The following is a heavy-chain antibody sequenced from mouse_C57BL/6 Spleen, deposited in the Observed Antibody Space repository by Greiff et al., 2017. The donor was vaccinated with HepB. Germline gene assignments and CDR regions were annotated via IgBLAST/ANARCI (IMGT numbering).Heavy chain of an antibody. Sequence: EVQRVESEGGLVQPGSSMKLSCTASGFTFSDYYMAWVRQVPEKGLEWVANINYDGSSTYYLDSLKSRFIISRDNAKNILYLQMSSLKSEDTATYYCARDLRSHFDYWGQGTTLTVSS. CDR3: ARDLRSHFDY. CDR2: INYDGSST. D-gene: IGHD1-1*01. CDR1: GFTFSDYY. J-gene: IGHJ2*01. V-gene: IGHV5-16*01.